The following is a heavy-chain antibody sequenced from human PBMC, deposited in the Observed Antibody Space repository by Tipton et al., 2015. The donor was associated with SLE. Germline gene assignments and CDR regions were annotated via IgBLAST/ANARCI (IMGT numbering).Heavy chain of an antibody. CDR2: MHHRGST. V-gene: IGHV4-38-2*02. D-gene: IGHD2-15*01. J-gene: IGHJ4*02. CDR1: GYSISSGYY. CDR3: ARELGLYYFDY. Sequence: TLSLTCTVSGYSISSGYYWGWIRQPPGKGLEWIGSMHHRGSTFYNPSLQSRVTISLDTSKNQFSLKLGSVTAADTAVYYCARELGLYYFDYWGQGALVTVSS.